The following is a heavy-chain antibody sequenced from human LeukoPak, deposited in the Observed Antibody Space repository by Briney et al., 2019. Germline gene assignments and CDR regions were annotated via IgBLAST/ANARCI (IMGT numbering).Heavy chain of an antibody. D-gene: IGHD2-2*01. Sequence: SGPTLVKPTPTLTLTCTFSGFSLSTSGVGVGWIRQPPGKALEWLALIYWNDDKRYSPSLKSRLTITKDTSKNQVVLTMTNMDPVDTATYYCAHRRSLGYCSGTSCLDAFSIWGQGTMITVSS. J-gene: IGHJ3*02. CDR1: GFSLSTSGVG. CDR2: IYWNDDK. CDR3: AHRRSLGYCSGTSCLDAFSI. V-gene: IGHV2-5*01.